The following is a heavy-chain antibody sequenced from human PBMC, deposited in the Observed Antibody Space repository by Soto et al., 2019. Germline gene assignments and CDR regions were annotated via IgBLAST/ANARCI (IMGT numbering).Heavy chain of an antibody. CDR1: GYTFTSYG. V-gene: IGHV1-18*01. J-gene: IGHJ5*02. D-gene: IGHD2-8*01. CDR3: ARDFGFYCTNGLCYNNWFDP. Sequence: QVQLVQSGAEVKKPGASVKVSCKASGYTFTSYGISWVRQAPGQGLEWMGWISAYNGNTNYAQKLQGRVTMTTDTSTSTAYMELRSLRSDDTAVYYCARDFGFYCTNGLCYNNWFDPWGQGTLVTVSS. CDR2: ISAYNGNT.